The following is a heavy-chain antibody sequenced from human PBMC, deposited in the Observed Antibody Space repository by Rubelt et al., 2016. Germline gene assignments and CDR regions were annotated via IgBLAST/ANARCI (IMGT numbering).Heavy chain of an antibody. J-gene: IGHJ5*02. CDR1: GGSFSGYY. CDR2: INHSGST. V-gene: IGHV4-34*01. Sequence: GGSFSGYYWSWIRQPPGEGLEWIGEINHSGSTNYNPSLKSRVTISVDTSKNQFSLKLSSVTAADTAVYYCAGKYYYGSGSPVHNWFDPWGQGTLVTVSS. CDR3: AGKYYYGSGSPVHNWFDP. D-gene: IGHD3-10*01.